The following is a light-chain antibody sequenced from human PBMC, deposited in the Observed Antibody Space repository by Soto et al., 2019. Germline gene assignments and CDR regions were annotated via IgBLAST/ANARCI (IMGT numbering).Light chain of an antibody. V-gene: IGLV2-14*01. Sequence: QSVLTQPASVSGSPVQSITISCTGTSSDVGGYNYVSWYQQHPGKAPKLMIYDVSNRPSGVSNRFSGSKSGNTASLTISGLQAEDEADYYCSSYASSSNPYVFGTGTKVTVL. CDR3: SSYASSSNPYV. CDR2: DVS. CDR1: SSDVGGYNY. J-gene: IGLJ1*01.